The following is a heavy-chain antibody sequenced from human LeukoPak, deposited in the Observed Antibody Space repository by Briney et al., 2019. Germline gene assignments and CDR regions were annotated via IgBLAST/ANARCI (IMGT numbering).Heavy chain of an antibody. V-gene: IGHV4-61*08. J-gene: IGHJ4*02. CDR1: GGSISSGGYY. D-gene: IGHD6-13*01. Sequence: SETLSLTCTVSGGSISSGGYYWRWIRQPPGKGLEWIGYIYHSGSTNYNPSLKSRVTISVDTSKNQFSLKLSSVTAADTAVYYCARHESGPLGYSSSWYVEYFDYWGQGTLVTVSS. CDR3: ARHESGPLGYSSSWYVEYFDY. CDR2: IYHSGST.